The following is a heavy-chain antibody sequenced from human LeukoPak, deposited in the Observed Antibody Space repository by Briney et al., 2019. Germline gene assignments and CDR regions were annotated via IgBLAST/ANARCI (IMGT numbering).Heavy chain of an antibody. Sequence: SETLSLTCTVSGGSISSYYWSWIRQPAGKGLEWIGRIYTSGSTNYNPSLKSRVTLSVDTSKNQVSLKMTSVTAADTAVYYCTREVWGSTFPDYWGQGTLVTVSS. V-gene: IGHV4-4*07. D-gene: IGHD7-27*01. CDR1: GGSISSYY. J-gene: IGHJ4*02. CDR3: TREVWGSTFPDY. CDR2: IYTSGST.